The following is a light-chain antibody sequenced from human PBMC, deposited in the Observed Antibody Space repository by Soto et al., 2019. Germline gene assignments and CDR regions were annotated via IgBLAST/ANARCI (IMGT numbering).Light chain of an antibody. CDR2: DAS. V-gene: IGKV1-33*01. CDR3: QQYNNLPHT. J-gene: IGKJ2*01. Sequence: DIQMTQSPSSLSASLGDRVTITCQASQAISKYLHWYHQRPGKAPILVIYDASNLEAGAPSRFSGGGSGTSFTLTISSLQPEDIGTYFCQQYNNLPHTFGQGTKLDIK. CDR1: QAISKY.